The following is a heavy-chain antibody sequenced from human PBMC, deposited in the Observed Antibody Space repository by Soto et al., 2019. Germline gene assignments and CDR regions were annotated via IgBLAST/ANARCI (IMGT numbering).Heavy chain of an antibody. CDR3: EKFYDSSGFDY. CDR1: GFTFDDYA. D-gene: IGHD3-22*01. CDR2: ISWNSGSI. V-gene: IGHV3-9*01. Sequence: GGSLRLSCAASGFTFDDYAMHWVRQAPGKGLEWVSGISWNSGSIGYADSVKGRFTISRDNSKNTLYLQMNSLRAEDTAVYYCEKFYDSSGFDYWGQGNLVTVSS. J-gene: IGHJ4*02.